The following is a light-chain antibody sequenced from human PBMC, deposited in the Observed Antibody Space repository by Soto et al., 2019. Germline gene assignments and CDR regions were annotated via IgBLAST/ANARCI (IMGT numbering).Light chain of an antibody. V-gene: IGLV1-47*01. Sequence: QSALTQPPSASGTPGQRVNISCSGSSSNIGSNYVYWYQQLPGTAPKLLIYRNNQRPSGVPDRFSGSKSGTSASLAISGLRSEDEADYYCAAWDDSLSGRVFGGGTKLTVL. J-gene: IGLJ2*01. CDR2: RNN. CDR3: AAWDDSLSGRV. CDR1: SSNIGSNY.